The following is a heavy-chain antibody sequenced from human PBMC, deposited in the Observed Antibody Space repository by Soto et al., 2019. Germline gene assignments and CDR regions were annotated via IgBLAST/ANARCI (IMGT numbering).Heavy chain of an antibody. J-gene: IGHJ4*02. CDR3: AKSEGHYYSDS. CDR1: GFTVSNHG. V-gene: IGHV3-23*01. CDR2: VRDGGATT. Sequence: PGGSLRLSCAATGFTVSNHGMNWVRQPPGKGLEWVSAVRDGGATTFYADSVKGRFTISKDDSKNTVYLQMNNLRGEDTAVYYCAKSEGHYYSDSWGQGTLVTVSS.